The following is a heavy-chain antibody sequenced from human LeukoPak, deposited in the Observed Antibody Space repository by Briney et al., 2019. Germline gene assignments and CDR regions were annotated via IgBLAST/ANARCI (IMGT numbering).Heavy chain of an antibody. CDR2: ISWNSGNI. V-gene: IGHV3-9*01. CDR1: GFTFDDYA. D-gene: IGHD2/OR15-2a*01. J-gene: IGHJ6*03. Sequence: GGSLRLSCAGSGFTFDDYAMHWVRQTPGKGLEWVSGISWNSGNIAYADFVGGRFTISRDNAKNSLSLQMNSLSDEDTAVYYCSKDAYGGATFFYYMDVWGKGTTVTVSS. CDR3: SKDAYGGATFFYYMDV.